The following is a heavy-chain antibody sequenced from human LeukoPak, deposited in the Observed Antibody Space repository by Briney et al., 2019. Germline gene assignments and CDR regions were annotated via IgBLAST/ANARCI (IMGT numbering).Heavy chain of an antibody. Sequence: KASETLSLTCTVSGGSISSSSYYWGWIRQPPGKGLEWIGSMYYGGSTYYNPSLESRVTISIDTSKNQFSLKLSSVTAADTAVYYCARLGWQWLVYAFDIWGQGTMVTVSS. CDR3: ARLGWQWLVYAFDI. CDR1: GGSISSSSYY. J-gene: IGHJ3*02. V-gene: IGHV4-39*01. D-gene: IGHD6-19*01. CDR2: MYYGGST.